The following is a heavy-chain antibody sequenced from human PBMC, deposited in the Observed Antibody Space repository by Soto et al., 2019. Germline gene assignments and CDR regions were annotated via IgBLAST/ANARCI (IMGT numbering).Heavy chain of an antibody. Sequence: ASVKVSCKSSGGTFSSYAISWVRQAPGQGLEWMGGIIPIFGTANYAQKFQGRVTITADKSTSTAYMELSSLRSEDTAVYYCARDSRHLKGIDVWGPGTTVTVSS. J-gene: IGHJ6*01. CDR2: IIPIFGTA. V-gene: IGHV1-69*06. CDR3: ARDSRHLKGIDV. CDR1: GGTFSSYA.